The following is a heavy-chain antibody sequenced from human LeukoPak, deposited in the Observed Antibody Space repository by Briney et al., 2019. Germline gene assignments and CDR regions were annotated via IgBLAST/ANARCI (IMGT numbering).Heavy chain of an antibody. J-gene: IGHJ6*03. CDR3: ARDSSIVGANGVYYYMDV. V-gene: IGHV4-61*02. Sequence: SETLSLTCTVSGGSISSGSYYWSWIRQPAGKGLEWIGRIYTSGSTNYNPSLKSRVTISVDTSKNQFSLKLSSVTAADTAVYYCARDSSIVGANGVYYYMDVWGKGTTVTVSS. D-gene: IGHD1-26*01. CDR2: IYTSGST. CDR1: GGSISSGSYY.